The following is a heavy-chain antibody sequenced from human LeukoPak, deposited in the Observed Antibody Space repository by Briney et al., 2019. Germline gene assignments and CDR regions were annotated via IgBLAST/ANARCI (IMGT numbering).Heavy chain of an antibody. J-gene: IGHJ4*02. D-gene: IGHD6-19*01. V-gene: IGHV3-21*04. CDR2: ISSSSSYI. CDR3: AKDSSGWAPFDY. Sequence: MTGGSLRLSCAASGFTFSSYSMNWVRQAPGKGLEWVSSISSSSSYIYYADSVKGRFTISRDNSKNTLYLQMNSLRAEDTAVYYCAKDSSGWAPFDYWGQGTLVTVSS. CDR1: GFTFSSYS.